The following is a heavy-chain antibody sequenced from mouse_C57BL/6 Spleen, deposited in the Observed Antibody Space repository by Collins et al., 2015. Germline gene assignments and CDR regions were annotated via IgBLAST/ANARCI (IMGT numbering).Heavy chain of an antibody. D-gene: IGHD1-1*01. J-gene: IGHJ1*03. CDR3: ARVTTVVDWYFDV. CDR2: IYPGSGST. Sequence: QVQLQQPGAELVKPGASVKMSCKASGYTFTSYWITWVKQRPGQGLEWIGDIYPGSGSTNYNEKVQEQGHTDCRHILLSTAYMQLSSLTSEDSAVYYCARVTTVVDWYFDVWGTGTTVTVSS. CDR1: GYTFTSYW. V-gene: IGHV1-55*01.